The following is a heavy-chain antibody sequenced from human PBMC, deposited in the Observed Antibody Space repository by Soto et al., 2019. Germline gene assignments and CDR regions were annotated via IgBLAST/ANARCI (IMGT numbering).Heavy chain of an antibody. D-gene: IGHD2-2*01. V-gene: IGHV3-66*01. J-gene: IGHJ4*02. CDR3: ARFKVGDTGGLDY. Sequence: EVQLVESGGGLVQPGGSLRLSCAASGFTVSSNYMIWVRQAPGKGLEWVSVIYSGGSTYYADSVKGRFTISRDNSKNTLYFQMNSLRAEDTAVYYCARFKVGDTGGLDYWGQGTLVTVSS. CDR1: GFTVSSNY. CDR2: IYSGGST.